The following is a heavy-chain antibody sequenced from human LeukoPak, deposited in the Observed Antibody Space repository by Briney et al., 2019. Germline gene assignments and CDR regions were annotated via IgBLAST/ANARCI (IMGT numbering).Heavy chain of an antibody. CDR2: IYYSGST. CDR1: GGSISNYY. Sequence: SETLSLTCTVSGGSISNYYWSWIRQPPGKGLEWIGYIYYSGSTNYTPSLKSRVTISVDTSKNQFSLKLSSVTAADTAVYYRARASGGNSPYWGQGTLVTVSS. V-gene: IGHV4-59*08. D-gene: IGHD4-23*01. CDR3: ARASGGNSPY. J-gene: IGHJ4*02.